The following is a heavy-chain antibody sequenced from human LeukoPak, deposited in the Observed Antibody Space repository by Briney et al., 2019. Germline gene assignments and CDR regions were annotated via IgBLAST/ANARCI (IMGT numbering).Heavy chain of an antibody. CDR3: ANSGSYYGGDY. D-gene: IGHD1-26*01. V-gene: IGHV3-23*01. CDR1: GFTFSSYA. Sequence: GGSLRLSCAASGFTFSSYAMSWVRQAPGKGLEWVSAISGSGGSTYYADSVKGRFTISRDNSKSTLYLQMNSLRAEDTAVYYCANSGSYYGGDYWGQGTLVTVSS. J-gene: IGHJ4*02. CDR2: ISGSGGST.